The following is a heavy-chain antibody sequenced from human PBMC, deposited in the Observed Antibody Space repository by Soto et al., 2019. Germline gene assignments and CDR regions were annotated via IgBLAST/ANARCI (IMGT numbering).Heavy chain of an antibody. CDR3: ARANLRFGPQDAFDI. CDR2: IYYSGST. J-gene: IGHJ3*02. CDR1: CGSISGGGYC. Sequence: LCLTWTVSCGSISGGGYCCSRIRKHPGKGLEWIGYIYYSGSTYYNPSLKSRVNISVDTSKNQFSLKLSSVTAADTAVYYCARANLRFGPQDAFDIWGQGTMVTVSS. D-gene: IGHD3-10*01. V-gene: IGHV4-31*02.